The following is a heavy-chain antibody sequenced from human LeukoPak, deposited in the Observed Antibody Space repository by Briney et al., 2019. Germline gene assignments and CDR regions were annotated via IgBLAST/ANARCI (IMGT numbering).Heavy chain of an antibody. V-gene: IGHV3-15*01. Sequence: PGGSLRLSCTASGFTFGDYAMSWVRQAPGKGLEWVGRIKSKTDGGTTDYAAPVKGRFTISRDDSKNTLYLQMNSLKTEDTAVYYCRVVVAVNDYWGQGTLVTVSS. CDR2: IKSKTDGGTT. J-gene: IGHJ4*02. D-gene: IGHD2-15*01. CDR3: RVVVAVNDY. CDR1: GFTFGDYA.